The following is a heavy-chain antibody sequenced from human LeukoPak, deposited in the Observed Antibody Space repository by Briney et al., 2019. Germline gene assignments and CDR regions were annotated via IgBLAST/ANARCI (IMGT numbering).Heavy chain of an antibody. J-gene: IGHJ4*02. Sequence: SETLSLTCTVSGGSISSYYWSWIRQPPGKGLEGIGYIYYSGSTNYNPSLRSRVTISVDTSKNQFSLKLSSVTAADTAVYYCARTTKNYSSSSYYFDYWGQGTLVTVSS. D-gene: IGHD6-6*01. V-gene: IGHV4-59*01. CDR1: GGSISSYY. CDR3: ARTTKNYSSSSYYFDY. CDR2: IYYSGST.